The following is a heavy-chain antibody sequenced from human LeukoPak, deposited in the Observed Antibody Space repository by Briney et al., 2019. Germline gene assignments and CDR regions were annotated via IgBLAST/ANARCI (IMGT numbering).Heavy chain of an antibody. V-gene: IGHV3-23*01. Sequence: GGSLRLSCAASGFTFSSYAMSWVRQAPGKGLEWVSTISGSGSSTYYADSVKGRFTISRDNSKNTLYLQLNSLRAEDTAVYYCAKSSTRERRYAMDVWGQGTTVTVSS. CDR1: GFTFSSYA. D-gene: IGHD2-2*01. J-gene: IGHJ6*02. CDR2: ISGSGSST. CDR3: AKSSTRERRYAMDV.